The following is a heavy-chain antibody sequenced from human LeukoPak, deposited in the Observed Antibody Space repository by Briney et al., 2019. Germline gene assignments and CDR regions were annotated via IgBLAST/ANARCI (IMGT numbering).Heavy chain of an antibody. D-gene: IGHD3-22*01. J-gene: IGHJ4*02. CDR3: ARPMNEYDSSGFFHY. CDR1: GFTFDDYG. V-gene: IGHV3-21*01. Sequence: GGSLRLSCAASGFTFDDYGMTWVRQAPGKGLQWVSSISDSGTYIYYADSVKGRFTISRDNAKNSLYLQMNSLRVEDTAVYYCARPMNEYDSSGFFHYWGQGTLVTVSS. CDR2: ISDSGTYI.